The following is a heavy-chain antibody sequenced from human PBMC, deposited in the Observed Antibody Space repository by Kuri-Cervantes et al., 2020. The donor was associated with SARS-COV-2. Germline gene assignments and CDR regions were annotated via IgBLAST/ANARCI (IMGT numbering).Heavy chain of an antibody. V-gene: IGHV1-69*04. CDR2: IIPILGTA. D-gene: IGHD3-3*01. Sequence: SVKVSCKASGGTFSSYAISWVRQAPGQGLEWMGRIIPILGTANYAQKFQGRVTITRSTSISTAYMELSSLRSEDTAVYYCARSVSRTIFGVGNWFDPWGQGTLVTVSS. CDR3: ARSVSRTIFGVGNWFDP. CDR1: GGTFSSYA. J-gene: IGHJ5*02.